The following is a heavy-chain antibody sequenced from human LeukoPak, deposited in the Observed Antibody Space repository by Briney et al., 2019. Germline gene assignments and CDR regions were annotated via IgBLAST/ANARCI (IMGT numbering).Heavy chain of an antibody. V-gene: IGHV3-33*01. J-gene: IGHJ4*02. Sequence: GGSLRLSCAASGFTFSSYGMHWVRQAPGKGLEWVAVIWYDGSNKYYADSVKGRFTISRDNSKNTLYLQMNSLRAEDTAVYYCAREQRVTMVRGVINPLVYWGQGTLVTVFS. D-gene: IGHD3-10*01. CDR1: GFTFSSYG. CDR2: IWYDGSNK. CDR3: AREQRVTMVRGVINPLVY.